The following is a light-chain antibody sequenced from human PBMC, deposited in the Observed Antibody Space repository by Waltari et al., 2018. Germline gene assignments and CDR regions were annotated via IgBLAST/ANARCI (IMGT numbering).Light chain of an antibody. Sequence: QSALTQPASVSGSPGQSITISCPGTSSDVGGYNYVSWYQQHPGKAPKLMIYEVSNRPSGVSNRCSGSKSGNTASLTISGLQAEDEADYYCSSYTSSSTLVFGGGTKLTVL. J-gene: IGLJ2*01. CDR2: EVS. CDR3: SSYTSSSTLV. V-gene: IGLV2-14*01. CDR1: SSDVGGYNY.